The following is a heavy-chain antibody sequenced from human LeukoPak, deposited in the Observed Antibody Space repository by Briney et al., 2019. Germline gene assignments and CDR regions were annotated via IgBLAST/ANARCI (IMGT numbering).Heavy chain of an antibody. CDR1: GGSISSSSYY. J-gene: IGHJ4*02. CDR2: IYYSGST. D-gene: IGHD2-2*01. CDR3: VTYCSSTSCYLGDY. Sequence: SETLSLTCTVSGGSISSSSYYWGWIRQPPGKGLEWIGSIYYSGSTYYNPSLKSRVTISVDPSKNQFSLKLSSVTAADTAVYYCVTYCSSTSCYLGDYWGQGTLVTVSS. V-gene: IGHV4-39*01.